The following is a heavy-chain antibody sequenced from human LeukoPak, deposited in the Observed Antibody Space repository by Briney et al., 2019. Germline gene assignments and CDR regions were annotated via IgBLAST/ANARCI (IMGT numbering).Heavy chain of an antibody. V-gene: IGHV2-5*01. CDR3: AHYDDFWSGYSN. Sequence: WIRQPPGKALEWLALIYWNDDKRYSPSLKSRLTITKDTSKNQVVLTMTNMDPVDTATYYCAHYDDFWSGYSNWGQGTLVTVSS. D-gene: IGHD3-3*01. J-gene: IGHJ4*02. CDR2: IYWNDDK.